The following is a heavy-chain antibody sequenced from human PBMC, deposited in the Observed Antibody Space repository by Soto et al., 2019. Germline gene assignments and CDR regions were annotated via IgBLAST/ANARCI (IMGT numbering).Heavy chain of an antibody. CDR1: GVSFSPFS. CDR3: ARRGRWLQFRGSGFDI. V-gene: IGHV4-34*12. CDR2: IIHGGNT. D-gene: IGHD5-12*01. Sequence: QVQVQQWGAGLLKPSETLSLTCAVYGVSFSPFSWSWLRQPPGKGLEWIGEIIHGGNTNYNPSLKSRVTISVDTSQNQFSLKLTSLTAADTAVYYCARRGRWLQFRGSGFDIWGQGTMVTVSS. J-gene: IGHJ3*02.